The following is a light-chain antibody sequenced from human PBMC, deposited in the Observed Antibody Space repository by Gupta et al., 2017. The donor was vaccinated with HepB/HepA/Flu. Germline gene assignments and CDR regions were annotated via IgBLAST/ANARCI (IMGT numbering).Light chain of an antibody. J-gene: IGKJ3*01. Sequence: DIHMTQSASSLSASVGDRVTITCRASQSISNYLNWYLEKPGKAPNVLIYAASSLQSRVPSRFSSSGSGADFTLTISSLPAEDFGTYFCQQSYRTPFTFGPGTKVEIK. CDR2: AAS. CDR1: QSISNY. V-gene: IGKV1-39*01. CDR3: QQSYRTPFT.